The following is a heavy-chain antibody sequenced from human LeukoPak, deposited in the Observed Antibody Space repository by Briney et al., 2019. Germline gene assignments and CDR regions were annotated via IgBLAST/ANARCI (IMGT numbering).Heavy chain of an antibody. D-gene: IGHD2-21*01. Sequence: SVKVSCKASGGTFSSYAISWVRQAPGQGLEWVGGIIPIFGTANYAQKFQGRVTITTDEPTSTAYMEPSSLRSEDTAVYYCAREGDLLWFKHWGQGTLVTVSS. CDR3: AREGDLLWFKH. CDR2: IIPIFGTA. J-gene: IGHJ5*02. CDR1: GGTFSSYA. V-gene: IGHV1-69*05.